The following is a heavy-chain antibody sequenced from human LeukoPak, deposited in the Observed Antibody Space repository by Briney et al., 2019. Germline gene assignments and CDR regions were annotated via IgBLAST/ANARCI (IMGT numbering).Heavy chain of an antibody. D-gene: IGHD5-24*01. V-gene: IGHV1-69*13. CDR2: IIPIFGTA. CDR1: GGTFSSYA. CDR3: MRGRDAYKSNTFDI. J-gene: IGHJ3*02. Sequence: SVEVSCKASGGTFSSYAISWVRQAPGQGLEWMGGIIPIFGTANYAQKFQGRVTITADESTSTAYMELSSLRSEDTAVYYCMRGRDAYKSNTFDIWGQGTMVTVSS.